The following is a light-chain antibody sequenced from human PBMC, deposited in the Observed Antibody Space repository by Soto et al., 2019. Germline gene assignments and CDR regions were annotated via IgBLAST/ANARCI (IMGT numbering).Light chain of an antibody. V-gene: IGKV3-15*01. CDR1: QSVSSN. Sequence: EIVMTQSPATLSVSPGERATLSCSASQSVSSNLAWYQQIPGQAPRLLIYHASTRATGIPARFSGSGSGTEFTLTISSLQSEDFAVYYCQQYNKWPLTFGGGTKVEIK. CDR3: QQYNKWPLT. CDR2: HAS. J-gene: IGKJ4*01.